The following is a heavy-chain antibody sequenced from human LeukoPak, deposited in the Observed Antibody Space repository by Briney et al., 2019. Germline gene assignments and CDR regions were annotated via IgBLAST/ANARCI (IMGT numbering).Heavy chain of an antibody. V-gene: IGHV1-2*02. CDR1: GYTFTCYY. CDR2: INPNSGGT. D-gene: IGHD3-10*01. CDR3: ARDLTYYGSGSYYPRWFDA. Sequence: SVKVSCKASGYTFTCYYMHWVRQAPGQGLEWMGWINPNSGGTNYAQTCQGRVTMTRDTSISTAYMELSRLRSDDTAVYYCARDLTYYGSGSYYPRWFDAWGQGTLVTVSS. J-gene: IGHJ5*02.